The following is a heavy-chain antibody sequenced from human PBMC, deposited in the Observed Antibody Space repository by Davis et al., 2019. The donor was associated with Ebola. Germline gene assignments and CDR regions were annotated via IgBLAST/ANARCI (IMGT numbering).Heavy chain of an antibody. CDR2: IHDGDKT. J-gene: IGHJ2*01. CDR1: GFTVSNYF. CDR3: ARILQVGPWHYDV. D-gene: IGHD1-26*01. V-gene: IGHV3-53*01. Sequence: GGSLRLSCAVSGFTVSNYFMSWVRQSPGKGPEWVSSIHDGDKTYYADSVRGRFTISRENSRDILYLQMNSLRVEDTAIYYCARILQVGPWHYDVWGRGTLVTVSS.